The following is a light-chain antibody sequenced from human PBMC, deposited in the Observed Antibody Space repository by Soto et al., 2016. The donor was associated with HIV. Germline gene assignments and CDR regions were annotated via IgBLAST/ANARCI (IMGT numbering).Light chain of an antibody. CDR2: KTS. Sequence: DIQMTQSPSSLSASVGDRITITCRANQSIHYFLAWYQQKPGKAPKLLIYKTSNLESGVPLRFSGSGSGTEFTLTISSLQPEDFATYYCLQYSSYLYTFGPGTKLDIK. J-gene: IGKJ2*01. V-gene: IGKV1-5*03. CDR1: QSIHYF. CDR3: LQYSSYLYT.